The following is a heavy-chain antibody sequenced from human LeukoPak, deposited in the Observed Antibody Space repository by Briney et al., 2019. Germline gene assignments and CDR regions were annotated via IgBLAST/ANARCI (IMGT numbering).Heavy chain of an antibody. CDR1: GGSISSSNW. Sequence: SGTLSLTCAVSGGSISSSNWWSWVRQPPGKGLEWIGEIYHSGSTNYNPSLKSRVTISVDKSKNQFSLKLGSVTAADTAVYYCARDRSEYSGSYNYFDYWGQGTLVTVSS. CDR2: IYHSGST. V-gene: IGHV4-4*02. CDR3: ARDRSEYSGSYNYFDY. D-gene: IGHD1-26*01. J-gene: IGHJ4*02.